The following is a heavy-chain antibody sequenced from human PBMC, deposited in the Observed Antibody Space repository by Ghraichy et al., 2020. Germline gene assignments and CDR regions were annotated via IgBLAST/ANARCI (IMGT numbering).Heavy chain of an antibody. CDR1: GFTFSSYA. Sequence: GGSLRLSCAASGFTFSSYAMSWVRQAPGKGLEWVSAISGSGGSTYYADSVKGRFTISRDNSKNTLYLQMNSLRAVDTAVYYCAKDPRFLEWLLGYYFDYWGQGTLVTVSS. CDR3: AKDPRFLEWLLGYYFDY. V-gene: IGHV3-23*01. D-gene: IGHD3-3*01. J-gene: IGHJ4*02. CDR2: ISGSGGST.